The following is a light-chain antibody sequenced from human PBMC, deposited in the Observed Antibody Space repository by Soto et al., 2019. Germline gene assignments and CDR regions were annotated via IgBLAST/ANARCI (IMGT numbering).Light chain of an antibody. CDR1: SSDVGGYNY. V-gene: IGLV2-14*03. Sequence: QSVLTQPASVSGSPGQSITISCTGTSSDVGGYNYVSWYQHHPGKAPKVIIYDVSNRPSGVSSRFSGSKSGNTASLTISGLQAEDEADYYCSSYTSSSSWVFGGGTQLTVL. J-gene: IGLJ2*01. CDR3: SSYTSSSSWV. CDR2: DVS.